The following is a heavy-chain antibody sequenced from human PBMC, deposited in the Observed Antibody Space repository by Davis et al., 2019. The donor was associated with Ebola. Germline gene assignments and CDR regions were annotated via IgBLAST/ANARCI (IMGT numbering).Heavy chain of an antibody. D-gene: IGHD3-22*01. CDR3: ASIYYYDSSGYRAPDYGVDV. CDR2: TYYRYKWHN. V-gene: IGHV6-1*01. J-gene: IGHJ6*02. CDR1: GDNISSKSVA. Sequence: PSETLSLTCAISGDNISSKSVAWNWIRQSPSRGLEWLGRTYYRYKWHNEYALSVNSRIIISPDTSKNQFSLQLNSVTPEDTAVYYCASIYYYDSSGYRAPDYGVDVWGQGTTVTVSS.